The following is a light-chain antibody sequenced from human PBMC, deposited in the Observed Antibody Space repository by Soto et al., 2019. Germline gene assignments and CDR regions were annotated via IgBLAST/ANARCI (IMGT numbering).Light chain of an antibody. V-gene: IGLV2-14*01. Sequence: QSVLTQPPSASGSLGQSVTISCTGTSSDVGGYNYVSWYQQHPGKAPKLMIYEVSNRPSGVSNRFSGSKSGSTASLSISGLQAEDEADYYCSSNTSSTTRVFGTGTKVTVL. CDR1: SSDVGGYNY. CDR3: SSNTSSTTRV. CDR2: EVS. J-gene: IGLJ1*01.